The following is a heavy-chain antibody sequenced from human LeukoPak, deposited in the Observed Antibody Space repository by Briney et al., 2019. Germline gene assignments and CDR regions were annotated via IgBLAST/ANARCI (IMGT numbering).Heavy chain of an antibody. CDR2: INCNGGGT. CDR3: ARDYGPYPGCSWFDP. V-gene: IGHV1-2*06. CDR1: GYTFTGYY. D-gene: IGHD2-21*01. Sequence: ASVKVSCMASGYTFTGYYIHWVRQAPGQGLEWMGRINCNGGGTSYAQKFQGRVTMTRDTSISTAYMELDRLTSDDTAVYYCARDYGPYPGCSWFDPWGQGTLVTVSS. J-gene: IGHJ5*02.